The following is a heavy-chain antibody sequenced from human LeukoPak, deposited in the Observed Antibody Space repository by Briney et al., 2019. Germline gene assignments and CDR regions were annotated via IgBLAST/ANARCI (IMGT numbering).Heavy chain of an antibody. V-gene: IGHV4-4*07. D-gene: IGHD3-10*01. Sequence: PSETLSLTCTVSGAPISSYYGNWFRQPAGKGLEWFGRIYSSGSTNYNPSLKSRVTMSVDTSKNQFSLKLSSVTAADTAVYYCARDPSSFGGRFDPWGQGTLVTVSS. CDR3: ARDPSSFGGRFDP. CDR2: IYSSGST. J-gene: IGHJ5*02. CDR1: GAPISSYY.